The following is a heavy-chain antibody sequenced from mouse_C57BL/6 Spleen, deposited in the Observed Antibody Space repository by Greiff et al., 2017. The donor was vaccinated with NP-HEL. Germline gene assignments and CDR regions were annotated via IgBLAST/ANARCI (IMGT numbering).Heavy chain of an antibody. CDR3: AIYYEYDAFAY. J-gene: IGHJ3*01. V-gene: IGHV1-52*01. CDR2: IDPSDSET. Sequence: QVQLQQPGTELVRPGSSVKLSCKASGYTFTSYWMHWVKQRPIQGLEWIGNIDPSDSETHYNQKFKDKATLTVDKSSSTAYMQLSSLTSEDSAVYYCAIYYEYDAFAYWGQGTLVTVSA. CDR1: GYTFTSYW. D-gene: IGHD2-4*01.